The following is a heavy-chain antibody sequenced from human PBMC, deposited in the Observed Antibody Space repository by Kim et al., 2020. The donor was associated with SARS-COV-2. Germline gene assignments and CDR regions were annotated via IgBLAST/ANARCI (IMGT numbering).Heavy chain of an antibody. CDR1: GYSFTSYW. J-gene: IGHJ4*02. Sequence: GESLKISCKASGYSFTSYWISWVRQMPGKGLEWVGRIDPSDSYTNYRPSFRGRVTMSADKSISTAYLQWSSLEASDTAMYYCAKLAYFGTGSTPDYWGQGTLVTVSS. CDR2: IDPSDSYT. V-gene: IGHV5-10-1*01. D-gene: IGHD3-10*01. CDR3: AKLAYFGTGSTPDY.